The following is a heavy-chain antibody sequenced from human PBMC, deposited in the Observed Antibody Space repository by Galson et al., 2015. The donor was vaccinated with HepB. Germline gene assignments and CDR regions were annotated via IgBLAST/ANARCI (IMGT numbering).Heavy chain of an antibody. D-gene: IGHD6-19*01. J-gene: IGHJ4*02. CDR2: IKHDGSEK. V-gene: IGHV3-7*03. CDR3: ARDSRYSSVWSPRPLDY. Sequence: SLRLSCAASGLTFSSYWMTWVRQAPGKGLEWVANIKHDGSEKYYVDSVKGRFTISRDKAKNSLYLQMNSLRTEDTAVYFCARDSRYSSVWSPRPLDYWGQGTLVTVSS. CDR1: GLTFSSYW.